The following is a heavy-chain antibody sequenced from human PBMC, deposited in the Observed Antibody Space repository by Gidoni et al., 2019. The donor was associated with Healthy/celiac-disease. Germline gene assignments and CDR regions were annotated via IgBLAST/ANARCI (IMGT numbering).Heavy chain of an antibody. Sequence: QVQLVESGGGVVQPGRSLRLSCAASGFNFSSYAMHWVRQAPGKGLEWVAVISYDGSNKYYADPVKGRFTISRDNSKNTLYLQINSLRAEDTAVYYCAREGGASYYYYGMDVWGQGTTVTVSS. CDR3: AREGGASYYYYGMDV. J-gene: IGHJ6*02. D-gene: IGHD3-16*01. V-gene: IGHV3-30-3*01. CDR2: ISYDGSNK. CDR1: GFNFSSYA.